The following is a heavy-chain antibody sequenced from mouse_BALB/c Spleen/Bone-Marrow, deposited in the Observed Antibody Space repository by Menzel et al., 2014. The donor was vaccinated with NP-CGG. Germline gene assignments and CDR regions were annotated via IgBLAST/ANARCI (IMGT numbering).Heavy chain of an antibody. CDR3: SRDYGGTAWFAC. J-gene: IGHJ3*01. CDR2: IDPANGNT. Sequence: VQLQQPGAELVKPGASVKLSCTAYGFNIKDTHMHWVKQGPEQGLEWIGRIDPANGNTKYDPNFQGKATITADTSSNTAYLQHSSLTSEDAAVYYCSRDYGGTAWFACWGHGTLVTVSA. D-gene: IGHD1-1*01. CDR1: GFNIKDTH. V-gene: IGHV14-3*02.